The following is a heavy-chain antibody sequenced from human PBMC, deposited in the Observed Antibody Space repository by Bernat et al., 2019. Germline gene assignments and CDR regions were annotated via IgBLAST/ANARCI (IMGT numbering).Heavy chain of an antibody. Sequence: QVQLVESGGGVVQPGRSQRLSCAASGFTFSSYGMHWVRQAPGKGLEWVAVISNDGRNKYYADSVKDRLTISRDNSQNTLYLQMNSLRVEDTAVYYCAKERDSSNWYGGGFDYWGQGTLVTVSS. CDR3: AKERDSSNWYGGGFDY. D-gene: IGHD6-13*01. J-gene: IGHJ4*02. V-gene: IGHV3-30*18. CDR1: GFTFSSYG. CDR2: ISNDGRNK.